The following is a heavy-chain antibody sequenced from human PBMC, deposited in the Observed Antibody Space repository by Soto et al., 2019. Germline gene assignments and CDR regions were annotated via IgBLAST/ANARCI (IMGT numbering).Heavy chain of an antibody. D-gene: IGHD6-6*01. CDR1: GGSFSAYY. Sequence: SETLSLTCAVYGGSFSAYYWSWIRQPPGKGLEWIGEINHSGGTSYNPSLKSRVTISVDTSKSQFSLKLTSVTAADRAVYYCARGSVDTVAARNFDYWGQGTQVTVSS. CDR2: INHSGGT. V-gene: IGHV4-34*01. CDR3: ARGSVDTVAARNFDY. J-gene: IGHJ4*02.